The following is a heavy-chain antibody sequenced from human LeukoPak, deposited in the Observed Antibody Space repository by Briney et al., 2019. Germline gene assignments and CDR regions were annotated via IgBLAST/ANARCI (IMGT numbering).Heavy chain of an antibody. CDR2: ISHSGGTT. Sequence: GGSLRLSCAASGFTFSSYAMSWVRQAPGKGPEWVSAISHSGGTTYYADSVKGRFTISRDNSKNTLYLQMNSLRAEDTAVYYCAKAGSGRHWFDAWGQGTLVTVSS. CDR1: GFTFSSYA. D-gene: IGHD3-10*01. V-gene: IGHV3-23*01. J-gene: IGHJ5*02. CDR3: AKAGSGRHWFDA.